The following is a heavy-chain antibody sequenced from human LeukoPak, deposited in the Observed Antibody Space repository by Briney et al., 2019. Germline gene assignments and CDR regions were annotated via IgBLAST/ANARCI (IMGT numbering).Heavy chain of an antibody. CDR1: GGSFSGYY. CDR2: INHSGST. V-gene: IGHV4-34*01. CDR3: ARQQWPAMVNH. J-gene: IGHJ4*02. Sequence: PSETLSLTCAVYGGSFSGYYWSWIRQPPGKGLEWIGEINHSGSTNYNPSLKSRVTISVDTSKNQFSLKLDSVTAADTAVYYCARQQWPAMVNHWGQGTLVTVSS. D-gene: IGHD5-18*01.